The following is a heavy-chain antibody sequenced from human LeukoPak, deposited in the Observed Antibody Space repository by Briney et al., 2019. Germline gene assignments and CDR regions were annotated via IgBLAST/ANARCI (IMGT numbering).Heavy chain of an antibody. CDR2: IYYSGST. V-gene: IGHV4-59*08. D-gene: IGHD6-13*01. J-gene: IGHJ6*02. Sequence: PSETLSLTCTVSGGSISSYYWSWIRQPAGKGLEWIGYIYYSGSTNYNPSLKSRVTISVDTSKNQFSLKLSSVTAADTAVYYCARLNTHSSSWYWVYYGMDVWGQGTTVTVSS. CDR1: GGSISSYY. CDR3: ARLNTHSSSWYWVYYGMDV.